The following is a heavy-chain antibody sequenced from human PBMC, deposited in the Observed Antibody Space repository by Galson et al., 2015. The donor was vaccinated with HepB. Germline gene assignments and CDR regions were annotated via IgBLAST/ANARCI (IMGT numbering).Heavy chain of an antibody. V-gene: IGHV1-2*02. J-gene: IGHJ5*02. D-gene: IGHD3-10*01. CDR2: INPKSGDT. CDR3: ARGGGRYCLDA. CDR1: GYTFTDHY. Sequence: SVKVSCKASGYTFTDHYFHWVRQAPGQGLEWMGWINPKSGDTKYEQNFQGRVSMTRDTSVSLVSMELSSLRSDDTAVYYCARGGGRYCLDAWGQRTLVIVSS.